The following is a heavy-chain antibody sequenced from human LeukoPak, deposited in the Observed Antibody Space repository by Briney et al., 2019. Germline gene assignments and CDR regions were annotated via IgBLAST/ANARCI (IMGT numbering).Heavy chain of an antibody. J-gene: IGHJ4*02. CDR3: ASEGGIAVAGPPRR. Sequence: SETLSLTCAVYGGSFSGYYWSWIRQPPGKGLEWIGEINHSGSTNYNPSLKSRVTIPVDTSKNQFSLKLSSVTAADTAVYYCASEGGIAVAGPPRRWGQGTLVTVSS. CDR2: INHSGST. CDR1: GGSFSGYY. V-gene: IGHV4-34*01. D-gene: IGHD6-19*01.